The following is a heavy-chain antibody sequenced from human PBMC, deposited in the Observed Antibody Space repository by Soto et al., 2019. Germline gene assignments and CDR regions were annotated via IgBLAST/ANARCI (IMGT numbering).Heavy chain of an antibody. J-gene: IGHJ4*02. CDR3: ARADNNGYDY. V-gene: IGHV4-59*01. CDR2: FYYNGGT. D-gene: IGHD5-18*01. CDR1: DGSISRYY. Sequence: KTSETLSLTCTVSDGSISRYYCSWIRQPPGKGLEWIGYFYYNGGTNYNPSLKSRVTISVDTSKNQFSLKLSSVTAAATAVYYCARADNNGYDYWGQGTLVTVSS.